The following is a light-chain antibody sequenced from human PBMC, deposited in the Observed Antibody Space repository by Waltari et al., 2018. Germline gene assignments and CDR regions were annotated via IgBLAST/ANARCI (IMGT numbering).Light chain of an antibody. CDR2: KAF. CDR1: QSVAIY. J-gene: IGKJ2*01. Sequence: DIQMPQSPSTLSASVGDRVTITCRASQSVAIYLAWYQQKPGRAPILLICKAFNLQDGVPSRFSGSGSGTEFTLTISSLRPDDFATYYCQQYYSYPRTFGQGTKVEIK. V-gene: IGKV1-5*03. CDR3: QQYYSYPRT.